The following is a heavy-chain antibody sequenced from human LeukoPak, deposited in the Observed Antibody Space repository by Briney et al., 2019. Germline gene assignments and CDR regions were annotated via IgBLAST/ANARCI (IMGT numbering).Heavy chain of an antibody. Sequence: SETLSLTCAVSGYSISSGYYWGWIRQPPGKGLEWIGSIYHSGSTYYNPSLKSRVTISVDTSKNQFSLKLSSVTAADTAVYYCARRRSGWGFPLGAYFDYWGQGTLVTVSS. CDR1: GYSISSGYY. CDR2: IYHSGST. CDR3: ARRRSGWGFPLGAYFDY. J-gene: IGHJ4*02. D-gene: IGHD6-19*01. V-gene: IGHV4-38-2*01.